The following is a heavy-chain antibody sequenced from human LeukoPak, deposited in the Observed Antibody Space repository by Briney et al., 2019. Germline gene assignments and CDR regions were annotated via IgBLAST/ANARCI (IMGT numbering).Heavy chain of an antibody. CDR3: ARGRYDSSGYYFSPADYFDY. Sequence: SETLSLTCTVSGGSISSGGYYWSWIRQHPGKGLEWIGYIYYSGSTYYNPSLKSRVTISVDTSKNQFSLKLSTVTAADTAVYYCARGRYDSSGYYFSPADYFDYWGQGTLVTVSS. V-gene: IGHV4-31*03. D-gene: IGHD3-22*01. CDR2: IYYSGST. J-gene: IGHJ4*02. CDR1: GGSISSGGYY.